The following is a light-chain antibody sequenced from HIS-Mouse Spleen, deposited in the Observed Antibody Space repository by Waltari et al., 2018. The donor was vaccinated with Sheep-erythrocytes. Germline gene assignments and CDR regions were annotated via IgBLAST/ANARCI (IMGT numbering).Light chain of an antibody. CDR1: ALPKQY. CDR3: QSADSSGTYV. V-gene: IGLV3-25*03. J-gene: IGLJ1*01. Sequence: SYELTQPPSVSVSPGQTARITCSGDALPKQYAYWYQQKPGQAPVLLISKGSGRPSGISARFSGSSSGTTVTLTISGVQAEDEADYYCQSADSSGTYVFGTGTKVTVL. CDR2: KGS.